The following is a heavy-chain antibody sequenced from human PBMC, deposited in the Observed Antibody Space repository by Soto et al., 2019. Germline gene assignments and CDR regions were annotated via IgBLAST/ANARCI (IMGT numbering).Heavy chain of an antibody. D-gene: IGHD3-3*01. CDR2: ISYDGSNK. Sequence: PGGSLRLSCAASGFTFSSCAMHWVSQAPGKGLEWVALISYDGSNKYYADSVKGRFTISRDNSKNTLYLQMNSLRAEDTAVYYCARDKRDLRFLEWSYYFDYWGQGTLVTVSS. CDR1: GFTFSSCA. V-gene: IGHV3-30-3*01. CDR3: ARDKRDLRFLEWSYYFDY. J-gene: IGHJ4*02.